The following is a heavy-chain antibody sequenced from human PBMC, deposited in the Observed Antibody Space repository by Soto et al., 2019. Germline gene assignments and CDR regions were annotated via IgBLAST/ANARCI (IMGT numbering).Heavy chain of an antibody. V-gene: IGHV1-58*01. Sequence: SVKVSCKTSGFTLSSSAVHWVRQARGHRLQWMGWIDVGSGNANYAQKDQGRVTISRDMSASTAYMELSSLRPEDTAVYYCASSGQLAPYYYYGMDVWGQGTTVTVSS. D-gene: IGHD6-6*01. CDR3: ASSGQLAPYYYYGMDV. J-gene: IGHJ6*02. CDR2: IDVGSGNA. CDR1: GFTLSSSA.